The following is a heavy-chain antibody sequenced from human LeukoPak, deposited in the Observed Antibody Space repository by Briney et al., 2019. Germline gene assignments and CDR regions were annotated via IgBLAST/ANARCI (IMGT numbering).Heavy chain of an antibody. J-gene: IGHJ4*02. D-gene: IGHD3-22*01. CDR2: IYPGDSDT. Sequence: LGESLKISCKGSGYSFTSYWIGWVRQMPGKGLEWMGIIYPGDSDTRYSPSFQGQVTISADKSISTAYLQVSSLKAADTAIYYCARYYDSTGVDYLGQGTLVTVSS. CDR3: ARYYDSTGVDY. CDR1: GYSFTSYW. V-gene: IGHV5-51*01.